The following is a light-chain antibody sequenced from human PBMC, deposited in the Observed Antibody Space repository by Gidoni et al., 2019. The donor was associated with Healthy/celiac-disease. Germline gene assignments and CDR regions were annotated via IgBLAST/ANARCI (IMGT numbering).Light chain of an antibody. J-gene: IGKJ4*01. CDR1: QSVSSSY. Sequence: PGTLSLSPGERATLSCRASQSVSSSYLAWYQQKPGQAPRLLIYGASSRATGIPDRFSVCGSGTDFTLTISRLEPEDFAVYYCQQYGSSPPLPFGGGTKLEI. CDR2: GAS. CDR3: QQYGSSPPLP. V-gene: IGKV3-20*01.